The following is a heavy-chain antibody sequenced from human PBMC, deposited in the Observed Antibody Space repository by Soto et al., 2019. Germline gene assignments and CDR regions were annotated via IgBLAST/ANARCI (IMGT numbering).Heavy chain of an antibody. J-gene: IGHJ4*02. Sequence: GSLRLSCAASGFTFSIYAISWVRQAPGKGLEWVSAISGSGGSTYYADSVKGRFTISRDNSKNTLYLQMNSLRAEDTAVYYCAYSSTPFDYWGQGTLVTVSS. CDR2: ISGSGGST. CDR1: GFTFSIYA. D-gene: IGHD6-13*01. CDR3: AYSSTPFDY. V-gene: IGHV3-23*01.